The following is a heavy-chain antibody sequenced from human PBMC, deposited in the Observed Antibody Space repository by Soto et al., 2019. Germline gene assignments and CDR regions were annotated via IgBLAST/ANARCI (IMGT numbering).Heavy chain of an antibody. CDR3: ARDRRWLPRGPNNWLDL. D-gene: IGHD5-12*01. V-gene: IGHV4-30-4*01. CDR1: GGSINSGDYY. Sequence: SETLSLTCTVSGGSINSGDYYWTWVRQPPGKGLEWIGYIYYDGNSQHNPSLKSRVTMSIDTSKNQFSLNLSSVTAADTAVYYCARDRRWLPRGPNNWLDLWGQGTTVTVYS. J-gene: IGHJ5*02. CDR2: IYYDGNS.